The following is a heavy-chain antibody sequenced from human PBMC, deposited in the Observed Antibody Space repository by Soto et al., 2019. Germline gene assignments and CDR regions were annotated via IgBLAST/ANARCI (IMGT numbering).Heavy chain of an antibody. CDR2: ITAYNGNT. V-gene: IGHV1-18*01. CDR1: GYTFSSYG. CDR3: AAGYGQGYYYYGMDV. Sequence: ASVKVSCKVSGYTFSSYGISWVRQAPGQGLEWMGWITAYNGNTNYAQKFQERVTMTTDMSTSTAYMELSSLRSEDTAVYYCAAGYGQGYYYYGMDVWGQGTTVTVSS. D-gene: IGHD6-13*01. J-gene: IGHJ6*02.